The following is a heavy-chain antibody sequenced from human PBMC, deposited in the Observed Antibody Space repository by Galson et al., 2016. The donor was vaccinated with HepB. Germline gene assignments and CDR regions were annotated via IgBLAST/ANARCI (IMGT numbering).Heavy chain of an antibody. V-gene: IGHV3-23*01. CDR2: ISGGNT. CDR1: GFTFSTYA. D-gene: IGHD6-13*01. J-gene: IGHJ4*02. CDR3: ARAGGSWYFDY. Sequence: SLRLSCAASGFTFSTYAMSWVRQAPGKGLEWVSLISGGNTYYADSVRGRFTISRDNSKNSLYLQMNSLRDEDTAVYYCARAGGSWYFDYWGQGTLITVSS.